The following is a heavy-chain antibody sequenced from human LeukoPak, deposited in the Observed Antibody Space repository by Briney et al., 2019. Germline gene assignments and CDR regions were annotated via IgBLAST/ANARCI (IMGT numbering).Heavy chain of an antibody. V-gene: IGHV4-4*07. CDR3: ARAGGVTTVTTGYYYGMDV. CDR1: GGSISSYY. D-gene: IGHD4-11*01. J-gene: IGHJ6*02. Sequence: SETLSLTCTVSGGSISSYYWSWIRQPAGKGLEWIGRIYTSGSTNYNPSLKSRVTMSVDTSKNQFSLKLSSVTAADTAVYYCARAGGVTTVTTGYYYGMDVWGQGTTVTVSS. CDR2: IYTSGST.